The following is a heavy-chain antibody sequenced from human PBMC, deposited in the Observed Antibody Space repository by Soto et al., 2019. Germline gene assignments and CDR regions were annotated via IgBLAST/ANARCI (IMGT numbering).Heavy chain of an antibody. CDR2: IIPILGIA. Sequence: GASVKVSCKASGGTFSSYTISWVRQAPGQGLEWMGRIIPILGIANYAQKFQGRVTITADKSTSTAYMELSSLRSEDTAVYYCASGGSTYGSGSYALPEYFQHWGQGTLVTVSS. V-gene: IGHV1-69*02. CDR1: GGTFSSYT. D-gene: IGHD3-10*01. CDR3: ASGGSTYGSGSYALPEYFQH. J-gene: IGHJ1*01.